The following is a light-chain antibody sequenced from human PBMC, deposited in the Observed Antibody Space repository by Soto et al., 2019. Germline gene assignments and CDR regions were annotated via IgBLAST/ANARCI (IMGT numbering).Light chain of an antibody. Sequence: QSVLTHPASLSGSPVQSITISCTGTSSDVGYNYVSWYQQHPGKAPKFMIYEVTNRPSGVSDRFSGSKSGNTASLTISGLQAEDEADYYCNSYTSSGTYVFGTGTKVTVL. CDR2: EVT. V-gene: IGLV2-14*01. CDR3: NSYTSSGTYV. J-gene: IGLJ1*01. CDR1: SSDVGYNY.